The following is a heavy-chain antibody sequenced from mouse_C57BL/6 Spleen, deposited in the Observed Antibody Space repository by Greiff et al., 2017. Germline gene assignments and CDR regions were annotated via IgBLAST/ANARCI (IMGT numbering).Heavy chain of an antibody. J-gene: IGHJ4*01. CDR2: IYPGSGNT. V-gene: IGHV1-76*01. Sequence: QVQLQQSGAELMKPGASVKLSCKATGYTFTGYWIEWVKQRPGQGLEWIARIYPGSGNTYYNEKFKGKATLTAEKSSSTAYIHLSSLTSEDSAVYFCARDLSFRGAMDYWGQGTSVTVSA. CDR3: ARDLSFRGAMDY. CDR1: GYTFTGYW. D-gene: IGHD1-2*01.